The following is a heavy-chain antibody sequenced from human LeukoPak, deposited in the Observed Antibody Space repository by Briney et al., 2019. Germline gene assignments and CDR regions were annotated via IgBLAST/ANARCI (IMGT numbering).Heavy chain of an antibody. Sequence: GASVKVSCKVSGYTLTELSMHWVRQAPGKGLEWMGGFDPEDGETIYAQKFQGRVTMTEDTSTDTAYMELRSLRPEDTAVYYCATAGYSSGWYEHDYWGQGTLVTVSS. V-gene: IGHV1-24*01. J-gene: IGHJ4*02. CDR1: GYTLTELS. CDR2: FDPEDGET. CDR3: ATAGYSSGWYEHDY. D-gene: IGHD6-19*01.